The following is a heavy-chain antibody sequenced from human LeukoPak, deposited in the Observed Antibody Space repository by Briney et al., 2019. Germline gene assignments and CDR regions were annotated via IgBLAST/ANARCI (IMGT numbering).Heavy chain of an antibody. CDR3: ARDQYYYGSGRRLDY. Sequence: SETLSLTCTVSGGSISSYYWSWIRQPAGKGLEWIGRIYTSGSTNYNPSLKSRVTMSVDTSKNQFSLKLSSVTAADTAVYYCARDQYYYGSGRRLDYWGQGTLVTVSS. CDR1: GGSISSYY. V-gene: IGHV4-4*07. D-gene: IGHD3-10*01. CDR2: IYTSGST. J-gene: IGHJ4*02.